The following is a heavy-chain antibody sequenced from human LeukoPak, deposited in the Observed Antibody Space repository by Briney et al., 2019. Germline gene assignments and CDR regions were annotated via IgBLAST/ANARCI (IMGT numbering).Heavy chain of an antibody. D-gene: IGHD6-19*01. CDR2: ISSSSSYI. CDR1: GFTFSSYN. J-gene: IGHJ3*02. V-gene: IGHV3-21*01. Sequence: PGGSLRLSCAASGFTFSSYNMNWVRQAPGKGLEWVSSISSSSSYIYYADSVKGRFTISRDNAENSLYVQMNSLRAEDTAVYYCARGGIAVAVFAFDIWGQGTMVTVSS. CDR3: ARGGIAVAVFAFDI.